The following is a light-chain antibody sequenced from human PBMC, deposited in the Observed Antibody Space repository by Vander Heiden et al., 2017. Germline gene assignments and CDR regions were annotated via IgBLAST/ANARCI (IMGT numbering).Light chain of an antibody. CDR3: QQYNNWPSVT. J-gene: IGKJ5*01. CDR2: GAS. V-gene: IGKV3-15*01. Sequence: DIVMTQSPATLSVSPGERATISCRASQSVSSNLAWYQQKPGQAPRLLIYGASTRTTGIPARFSGSGSGTEFTLTINSLQSEDFAVYYCQQYNNWPSVTFGQGTRLEIK. CDR1: QSVSSN.